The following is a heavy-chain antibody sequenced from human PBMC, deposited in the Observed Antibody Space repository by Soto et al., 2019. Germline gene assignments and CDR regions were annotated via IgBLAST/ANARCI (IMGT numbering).Heavy chain of an antibody. J-gene: IGHJ6*02. CDR3: ARSRCTNGVCYSLSPGLDV. CDR2: IITIFNTA. V-gene: IGHV1-69*13. CDR1: GGTFSSDA. Sequence: ASVKVSCKASGGTFSSDAISWVRQAPGHGLEWMGGIITIFNTANYAQMFHGRVTITADESTSTAYMELSSLRSEDTAVYYCARSRCTNGVCYSLSPGLDVWGPGTTVTVSS. D-gene: IGHD2-8*01.